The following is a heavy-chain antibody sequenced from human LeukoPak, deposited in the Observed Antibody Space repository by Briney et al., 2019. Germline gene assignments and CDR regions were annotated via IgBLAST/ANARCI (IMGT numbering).Heavy chain of an antibody. D-gene: IGHD6-19*01. Sequence: GASVKVSCKASGYTFTSYAMHWVRQAPGQRLEWMGWINAGNGNTKYSQKFQSRVTITRDTSASTAYMELSSLRSEDTAVYYCAREDIAVAADYWGQGTLVTVSS. CDR1: GYTFTSYA. CDR3: AREDIAVAADY. J-gene: IGHJ4*02. V-gene: IGHV1-3*01. CDR2: INAGNGNT.